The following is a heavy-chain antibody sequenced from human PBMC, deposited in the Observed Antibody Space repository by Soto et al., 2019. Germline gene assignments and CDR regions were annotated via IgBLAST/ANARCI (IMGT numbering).Heavy chain of an antibody. CDR3: ARDLSWGSNWYYYMDV. CDR2: ISSSSSVI. V-gene: IGHV3-48*01. J-gene: IGHJ6*03. D-gene: IGHD7-27*01. CDR1: GFILSDCA. Sequence: EVQLVESGGGLVQPGGPLRLSCATTGFILSDCAMNWVRQAPGKGLEWVSYISSSSSVIDYEDSVKGRFIVSRDNARNSLYLQMNSLRAEDTAVYYCARDLSWGSNWYYYMDVWGKGTTVTVSS.